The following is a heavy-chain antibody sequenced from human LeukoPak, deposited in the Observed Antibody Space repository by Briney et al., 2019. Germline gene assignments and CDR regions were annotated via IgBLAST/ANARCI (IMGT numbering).Heavy chain of an antibody. Sequence: GGSLRLSCAASGFTFSGSAMHWVRQASGKGLEWVGRIRSKANSYATAYAASVKGRFTISRDDSKNTAYLQMNSLKTEDTAVYYCTRLWDNWNDGREFDYWGQGTLVTVSS. CDR2: IRSKANSYAT. V-gene: IGHV3-73*01. J-gene: IGHJ4*02. CDR1: GFTFSGSA. CDR3: TRLWDNWNDGREFDY. D-gene: IGHD1-20*01.